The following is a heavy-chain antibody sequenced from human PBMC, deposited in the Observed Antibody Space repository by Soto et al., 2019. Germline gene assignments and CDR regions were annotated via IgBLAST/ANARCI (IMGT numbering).Heavy chain of an antibody. V-gene: IGHV1-2*02. CDR3: ARDRWIQLWLQPYYYGMDV. CDR2: INPNSGGT. CDR1: GYTFTGYY. J-gene: IGHJ6*02. Sequence: GASVKVSCKASGYTFTGYYMHWVRQAPGQGLEWMGWINPNSGGTNYAQKFQGRVTMTRDTSISTAYMELSRLRSDDTAVYYCARDRWIQLWLQPYYYGMDVWGQGTTVTVSS. D-gene: IGHD5-18*01.